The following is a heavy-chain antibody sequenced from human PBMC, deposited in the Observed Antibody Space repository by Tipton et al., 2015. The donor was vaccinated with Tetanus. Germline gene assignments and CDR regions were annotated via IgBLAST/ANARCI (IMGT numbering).Heavy chain of an antibody. D-gene: IGHD6-25*01. CDR3: AKGRAAATYFFDY. Sequence: SLRLSCEGSGFSFSTFWMTWVRQAPGKGLEWVATIKEDGSETYYVDSVKGRFTISRDNANNLVSLQLNSLRVEDTAIYFCAKGRAAATYFFDYWGQGTPVTVSS. CDR2: IKEDGSET. V-gene: IGHV3-7*03. J-gene: IGHJ4*02. CDR1: GFSFSTFW.